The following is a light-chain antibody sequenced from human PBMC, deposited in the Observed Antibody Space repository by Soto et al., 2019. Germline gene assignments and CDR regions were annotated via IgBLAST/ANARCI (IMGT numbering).Light chain of an antibody. CDR2: ATS. Sequence: EIVMTQSPATLSVSPGERASLSCRASQSVSSNLAWYQQKPGQTPRLLIYATSTRATGIPARFSGSGSGTEFTLTISSLQVEDFAVYYCQHYNNWPRTFGGGTKVYIK. CDR1: QSVSSN. J-gene: IGKJ4*01. V-gene: IGKV3-15*01. CDR3: QHYNNWPRT.